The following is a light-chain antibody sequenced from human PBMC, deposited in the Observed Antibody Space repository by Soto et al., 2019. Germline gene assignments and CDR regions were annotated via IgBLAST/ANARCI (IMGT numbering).Light chain of an antibody. CDR3: QQANSFPPWT. V-gene: IGKV1-12*01. J-gene: IGKJ1*01. Sequence: DIQMTQSPSSVSASVGDRVTITCRASQDISSRLAWYQKRPGKAPKLLIYEAFNLQRGVPSRFSGSRSGTDFSLTISSLQPEDCATYYCQQANSFPPWTFGQGTKVEVK. CDR1: QDISSR. CDR2: EAF.